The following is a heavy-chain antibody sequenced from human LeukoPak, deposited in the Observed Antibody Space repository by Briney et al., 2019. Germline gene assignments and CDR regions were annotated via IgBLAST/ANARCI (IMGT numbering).Heavy chain of an antibody. CDR1: GGSISSGGYS. Sequence: SETLSLTCAVSGGSISSGGYSWSWIRQPPGKGLEWIGYIYHSGSTYYNPSLKSRVTISVDRYKNQFSLKLSSVTAADTDVYYCARGRLYCSSTSCSPYGMDVWGKGTTVTVSS. V-gene: IGHV4-30-2*01. J-gene: IGHJ6*04. CDR3: ARGRLYCSSTSCSPYGMDV. CDR2: IYHSGST. D-gene: IGHD2-2*01.